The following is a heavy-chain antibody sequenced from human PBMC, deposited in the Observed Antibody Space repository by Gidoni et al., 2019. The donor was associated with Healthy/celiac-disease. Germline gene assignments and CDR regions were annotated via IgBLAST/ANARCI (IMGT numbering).Heavy chain of an antibody. D-gene: IGHD7-27*01. CDR1: GFTFDDYA. J-gene: IGHJ4*02. V-gene: IGHV3-9*01. Sequence: EVQLVESGGGLVQPGRSLRLSCAASGFTFDDYAMHWVRQAPGKGLEWVSGISWNSGSIGYADSVKGRFTISRDNAKNSLYLQMNSLRAEDTALYYCARSALGYYFDYWGQGTLVTVSS. CDR3: ARSALGYYFDY. CDR2: ISWNSGSI.